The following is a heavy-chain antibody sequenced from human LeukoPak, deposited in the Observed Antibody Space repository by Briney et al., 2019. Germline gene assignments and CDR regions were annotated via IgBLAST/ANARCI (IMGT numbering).Heavy chain of an antibody. Sequence: SETLSLTCSVSGFSIRSLESYWGWIRQPPGKGLEWIGHIHYTGRTDYNPSLKSRVTISVDTSKSQFFLNLTSVTAADTALYYCASRRLDYYYYGMDVWGQGTTVTVSS. CDR1: GFSIRSLESY. V-gene: IGHV4-39*07. CDR2: IHYTGRT. CDR3: ASRRLDYYYYGMDV. D-gene: IGHD3-3*01. J-gene: IGHJ6*02.